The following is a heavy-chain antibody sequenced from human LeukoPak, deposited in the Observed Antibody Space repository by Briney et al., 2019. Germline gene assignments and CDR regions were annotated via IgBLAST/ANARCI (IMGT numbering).Heavy chain of an antibody. J-gene: IGHJ4*02. Sequence: ASVKVSCKASGGTFSSYAISWVRQAPGQGLEWMGGIIPIFGTANYAQKFQGRVTITADESTSTAYMELSSLRSEDTAVYYCARALYYYDSSGYFDTYDYWGQGTLVTVSS. V-gene: IGHV1-69*13. CDR3: ARALYYYDSSGYFDTYDY. D-gene: IGHD3-22*01. CDR2: IIPIFGTA. CDR1: GGTFSSYA.